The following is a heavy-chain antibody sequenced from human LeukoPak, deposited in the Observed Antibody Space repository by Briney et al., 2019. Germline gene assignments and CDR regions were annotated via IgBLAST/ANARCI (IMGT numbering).Heavy chain of an antibody. CDR3: ASGSSLGWFDP. CDR1: GDSISFYY. CDR2: IYNRGST. Sequence: SSETLSLTCTVSGDSISFYYWSWIRQPPGKGLEWIGYIYNRGSTNYSPSLKSRVTISVDTSKNQFSLKLSSVTAADTAVYYCASGSSLGWFDPWGQGTLVTVSS. D-gene: IGHD6-13*01. V-gene: IGHV4-59*12. J-gene: IGHJ5*02.